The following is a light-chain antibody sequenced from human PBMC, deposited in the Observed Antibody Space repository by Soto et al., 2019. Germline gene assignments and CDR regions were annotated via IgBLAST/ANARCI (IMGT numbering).Light chain of an antibody. CDR3: RSYTSSSTFYV. CDR2: EVS. CDR1: SSDVGGYNY. V-gene: IGLV2-14*01. Sequence: QSALTQPASVSGSPGQSITISCTGTSSDVGGYNYVSWYQQHPGKAPKLMIYEVSNRPSGVSNRFSGSKSGNTASLTISGLQAEDEADYYCRSYTSSSTFYVFGTGTKLTVL. J-gene: IGLJ1*01.